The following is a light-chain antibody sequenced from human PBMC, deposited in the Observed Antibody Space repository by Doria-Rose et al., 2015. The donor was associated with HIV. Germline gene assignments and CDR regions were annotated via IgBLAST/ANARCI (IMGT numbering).Light chain of an antibody. V-gene: IGKV1-39*01. CDR2: AAS. J-gene: IGKJ1*01. Sequence: ITQSPSSLSASVGDRVTITCRASQHINRFLNWYQQKPGKVPKVLIYAASSLQSGVTSRFSGSGSGTDFTLTISSLQPEDFATYYCQQSFSTPRTFGQGTKVEIK. CDR3: QQSFSTPRT. CDR1: QHINRF.